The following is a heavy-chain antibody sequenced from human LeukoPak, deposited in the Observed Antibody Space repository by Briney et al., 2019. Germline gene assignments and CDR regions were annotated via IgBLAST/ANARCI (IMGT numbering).Heavy chain of an antibody. J-gene: IGHJ3*02. CDR3: AAASMTFWARSEGGAFDI. CDR1: GGTFSSYA. Sequence: SVKVSCKASGGTFSSYAISWVRQAPGQGLEWMGRIIPILGIANYAQKFQGRVTITADKSTSTAYMELSSLRSEDTAVYYCAAASMTFWARSEGGAFDIWGQGTMVTVSS. D-gene: IGHD3-16*01. V-gene: IGHV1-69*04. CDR2: IIPILGIA.